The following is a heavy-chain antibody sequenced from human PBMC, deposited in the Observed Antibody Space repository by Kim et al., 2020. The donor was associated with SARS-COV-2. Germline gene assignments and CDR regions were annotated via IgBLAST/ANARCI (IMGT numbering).Heavy chain of an antibody. Sequence: SVKVSCKASGGTFSSYAISWVRQAPGQGLEWMGGIIPIFGTANYAQKFQGRVTITADESTSTAYMELSSLRSEDTAVYYCAIFFVEQQLAQYYYYGMDVWGQGTTVTVSS. J-gene: IGHJ6*02. CDR2: IIPIFGTA. V-gene: IGHV1-69*13. CDR1: GGTFSSYA. CDR3: AIFFVEQQLAQYYYYGMDV. D-gene: IGHD6-13*01.